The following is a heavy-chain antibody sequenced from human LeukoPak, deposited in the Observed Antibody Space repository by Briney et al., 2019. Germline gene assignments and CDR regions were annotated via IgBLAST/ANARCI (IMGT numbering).Heavy chain of an antibody. CDR1: GYSISSGYY. CDR3: ARGPRFADYDFWSGYYTHYYYYYYYMDV. D-gene: IGHD3-3*01. J-gene: IGHJ6*03. Sequence: SETLSLTCTVSGYSISSGYYGGWIRQPPGKGLEWIGSIYHSGSTYYNPSLKSRVTISVDTSKNQFSLKLSSVTAADTAVYYCARGPRFADYDFWSGYYTHYYYYYYYMDVWGKGTTVTVSS. CDR2: IYHSGST. V-gene: IGHV4-38-2*02.